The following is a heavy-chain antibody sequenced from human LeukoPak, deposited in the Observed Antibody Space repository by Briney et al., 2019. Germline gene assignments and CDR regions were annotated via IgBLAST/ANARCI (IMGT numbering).Heavy chain of an antibody. V-gene: IGHV3-23*01. Sequence: PGGSLRLSCAASGFTFSSSVIIWVRQAPGKGLEWVSTITVSGGSTYYADSVKGRFTISRDNSKNTLDLQMNSLRAEDTAVYYCAKANWGSGYWGQGTLVTVSS. CDR3: AKANWGSGY. D-gene: IGHD7-27*01. J-gene: IGHJ4*02. CDR1: GFTFSSSV. CDR2: ITVSGGST.